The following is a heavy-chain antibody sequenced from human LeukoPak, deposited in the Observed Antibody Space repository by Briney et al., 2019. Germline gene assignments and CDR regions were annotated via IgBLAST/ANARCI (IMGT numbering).Heavy chain of an antibody. D-gene: IGHD6-13*01. V-gene: IGHV3-7*01. J-gene: IGHJ4*02. CDR1: GFTFSSYS. CDR3: ARGPAAGY. CDR2: IKQDGSEK. Sequence: GGSLRLSCAAAGFTFSSYSMNWVRQAPGKGLEWVANIKQDGSEKYYVDSVKGRFTISRDNAKNSLYLQMNSLRAEDTAVYYCARGPAAGYWGQGTLVTVSS.